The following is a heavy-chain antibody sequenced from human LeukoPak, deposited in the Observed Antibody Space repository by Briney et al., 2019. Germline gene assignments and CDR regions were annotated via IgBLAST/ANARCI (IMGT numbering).Heavy chain of an antibody. D-gene: IGHD3-22*01. CDR1: GFTFSGSA. Sequence: PGGSLRLSCAASGFTFSGSAIHWVRQASGKGLEWVGRIRSETESYATGYAASVNGRFTISRDDSKNTAYLQMNSLKTEDTAVYYCTRLEDSSGPFSYVMDVWGPGTTVTVSS. CDR3: TRLEDSSGPFSYVMDV. CDR2: IRSETESYAT. V-gene: IGHV3-73*01. J-gene: IGHJ6*02.